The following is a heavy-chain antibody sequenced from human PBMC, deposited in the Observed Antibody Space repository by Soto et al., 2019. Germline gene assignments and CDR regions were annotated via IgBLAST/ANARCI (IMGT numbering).Heavy chain of an antibody. CDR2: INTDGRST. Sequence: EVHLVQSGGGLVQPGGSLRLSCATSGFAFSTYWMHWVRQVQGKGLVWVSRINTDGRSTIYADSVKGRFTISRDIAKNTLFLQMNSLRAEDTAVYYCAREGAVTTDYWGQGARIVVSS. CDR3: AREGAVTTDY. D-gene: IGHD4-17*01. J-gene: IGHJ4*02. V-gene: IGHV3-74*01. CDR1: GFAFSTYW.